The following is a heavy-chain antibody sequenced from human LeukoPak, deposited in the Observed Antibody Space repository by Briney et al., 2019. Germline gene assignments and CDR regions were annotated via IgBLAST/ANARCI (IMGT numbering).Heavy chain of an antibody. CDR3: AKSLLTTATGTGRAFDI. CDR2: ISSASDYI. V-gene: IGHV3-21*04. D-gene: IGHD1-1*01. CDR1: GFTFSSYN. J-gene: IGHJ3*02. Sequence: GGSLRLSCAASGFTFSSYNMYWVRQAPGKGLEWVSSISSASDYIFYADPVKGRFTISRDNSKNTLYLQMNSLRAEDSAEYYCAKSLLTTATGTGRAFDIWGQGTMITVSA.